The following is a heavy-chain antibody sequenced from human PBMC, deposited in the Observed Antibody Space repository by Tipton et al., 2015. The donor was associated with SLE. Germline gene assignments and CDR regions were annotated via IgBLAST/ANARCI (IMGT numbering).Heavy chain of an antibody. CDR2: INEDGNVR. Sequence: GSLRLSCAASGFSFSTSWIAWVRQAPGKGLEWVANINEDGNVRNYVDSVKGRSTIARDNGMNSLFLQINNLRAEDTAVYYCTRGRAFSTFDIWGQGTKVTVFS. CDR3: TRGRAFSTFDI. J-gene: IGHJ3*02. CDR1: GFSFSTSW. V-gene: IGHV3-7*04. D-gene: IGHD2-2*01.